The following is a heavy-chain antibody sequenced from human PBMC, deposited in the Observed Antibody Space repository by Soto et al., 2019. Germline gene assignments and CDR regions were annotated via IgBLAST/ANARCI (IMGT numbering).Heavy chain of an antibody. CDR2: ISRTSGTI. Sequence: GSLRLSCAASGFTFSSYSMNWVGKAPGKGLEWVSYISRTSGTIHYADSVKGRFTISRDNAKNSLYLQMNSLRDEDTAVYYCARDGGGLDYLYYFDYWGQGALVTVSS. V-gene: IGHV3-48*02. J-gene: IGHJ4*02. D-gene: IGHD3-10*01. CDR1: GFTFSSYS. CDR3: ARDGGGLDYLYYFDY.